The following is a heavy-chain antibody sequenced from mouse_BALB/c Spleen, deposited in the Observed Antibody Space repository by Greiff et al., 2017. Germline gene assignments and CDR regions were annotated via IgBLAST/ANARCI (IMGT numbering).Heavy chain of an antibody. V-gene: IGHV10-3*03. CDR2: IRSKSNNYAT. CDR1: GFTFNTYA. Sequence: EVMLVESGGGLVQPKGSLKLSCAASGFTFNTYAMHWVCQSPGKGLEWVARIRSKSNNYATYYADSVKDRFTISRDDSQSMLYLQMNNLKTEDTAMYYCVRGDDYYAMDYWGQGTSVTVSS. CDR3: VRGDDYYAMDY. J-gene: IGHJ4*01.